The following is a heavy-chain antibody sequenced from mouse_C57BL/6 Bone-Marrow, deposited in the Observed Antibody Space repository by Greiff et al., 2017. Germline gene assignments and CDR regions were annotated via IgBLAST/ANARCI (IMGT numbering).Heavy chain of an antibody. V-gene: IGHV1-54*01. CDR1: GYAFTNYL. D-gene: IGHD4-1*01. CDR2: INPGSGGT. Sequence: QVQLQQSGAELVRPGTSVKVSCKASGYAFTNYLIAWVKQRPGQGLEWIGVINPGSGGTNYNEKFKGKATLTAGKSSSTAYMQLSSLTSEDSAVYFCARSKNWDSWFAYWGQGTLVTVSA. CDR3: ARSKNWDSWFAY. J-gene: IGHJ3*01.